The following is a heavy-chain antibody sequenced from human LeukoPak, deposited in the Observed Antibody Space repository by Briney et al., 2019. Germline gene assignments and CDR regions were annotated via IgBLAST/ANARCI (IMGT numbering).Heavy chain of an antibody. Sequence: PSETLSLTCTVSGGSISSSSYYWGWIRQPPGKGLEWVSSISSRNNYIYYADSVKGRFTISRDNAKNSLYLQMNSLRAEDTAVYYCAGVMNDYGDYVFDYWGQGTLVTVSS. J-gene: IGHJ4*02. D-gene: IGHD4-17*01. CDR2: ISSRNNYI. CDR1: GGSISSSS. V-gene: IGHV3-21*01. CDR3: AGVMNDYGDYVFDY.